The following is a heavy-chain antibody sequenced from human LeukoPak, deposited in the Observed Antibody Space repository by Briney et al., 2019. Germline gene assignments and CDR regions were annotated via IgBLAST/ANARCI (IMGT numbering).Heavy chain of an antibody. Sequence: ASVKVSCKASGYTFTSYGISWVRQAPGQGLEWMGWISAYNGNTNYAQKLQGRVTMTTDTSTSTAYMELRSLRSDDTAVYYCAGDPRACSGGSCYFDYWGQGTLVTVSS. J-gene: IGHJ4*02. CDR1: GYTFTSYG. D-gene: IGHD2-15*01. V-gene: IGHV1-18*01. CDR3: AGDPRACSGGSCYFDY. CDR2: ISAYNGNT.